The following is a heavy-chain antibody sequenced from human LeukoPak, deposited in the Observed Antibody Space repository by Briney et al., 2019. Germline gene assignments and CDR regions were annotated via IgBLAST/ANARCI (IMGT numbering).Heavy chain of an antibody. J-gene: IGHJ4*02. CDR3: AREPVVVITPGPPYYFDY. CDR2: ISYSGST. V-gene: IGHV4-39*02. Sequence: PSETLSLTCTVSGGSISSSSYYWGWIRQPPGKGLEWIGSISYSGSTYYNPSLKSRVTISVDTSKNQFSLMLSSVTAADTAVYYCAREPVVVITPGPPYYFDYWGQGTLVTVSS. D-gene: IGHD3-22*01. CDR1: GGSISSSSYY.